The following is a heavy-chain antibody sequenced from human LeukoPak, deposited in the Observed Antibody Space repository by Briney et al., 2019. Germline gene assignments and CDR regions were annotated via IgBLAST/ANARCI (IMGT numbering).Heavy chain of an antibody. CDR2: IYHSGST. CDR1: GYSLSSGYY. D-gene: IGHD3-10*01. V-gene: IGHV4-38-2*01. Sequence: SETLSLTCAVSGYSLSSGYYWGWIRQPPGKGLEWIGSIYHSGSTYYNPSLKSRVTISVDTSKNQFSLKLSSVTAADTAVYYCARQAGLLWFGEYYFDYWGQGTLVTVSS. J-gene: IGHJ4*02. CDR3: ARQAGLLWFGEYYFDY.